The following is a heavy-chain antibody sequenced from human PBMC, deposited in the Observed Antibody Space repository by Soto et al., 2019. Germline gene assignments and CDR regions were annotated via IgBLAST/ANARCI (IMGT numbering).Heavy chain of an antibody. J-gene: IGHJ4*02. D-gene: IGHD2-15*01. Sequence: ASVKVSCKASGYTFTSYGISWVRQAPGQGLEWMGWISAYNGNTNYAQKLQGRVTMTTDTSTSTAYVELRSLRSDDTAVYYCARGSPVVVVAATIPHFDYWGQGTLVTVSS. CDR2: ISAYNGNT. CDR1: GYTFTSYG. V-gene: IGHV1-18*01. CDR3: ARGSPVVVVAATIPHFDY.